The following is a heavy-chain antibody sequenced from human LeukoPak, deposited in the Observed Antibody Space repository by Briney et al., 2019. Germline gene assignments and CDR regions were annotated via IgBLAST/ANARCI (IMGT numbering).Heavy chain of an antibody. CDR2: MSGSGGST. J-gene: IGHJ6*03. Sequence: PGGSLRLSCAASGFTFSSYSMNWVRQAPGKGLEWVSAMSGSGGSTYYADSVKGRFTISRDNAKNSLYLQMNSLRAEDTAVYYCASSPGVLRFLEWFRLGYMDVWGKGTTVTVSS. CDR1: GFTFSSYS. V-gene: IGHV3-21*01. CDR3: ASSPGVLRFLEWFRLGYMDV. D-gene: IGHD3-3*01.